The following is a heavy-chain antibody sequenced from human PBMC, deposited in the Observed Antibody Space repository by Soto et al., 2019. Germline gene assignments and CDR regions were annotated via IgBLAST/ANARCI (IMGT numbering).Heavy chain of an antibody. V-gene: IGHV1-18*04. CDR1: GYTFTSYG. CDR2: ISAYNGNT. D-gene: IGHD2-15*01. CDR3: ARPYGGNSYIGGMDV. J-gene: IGHJ6*02. Sequence: GASLKVSCKASGYTFTSYGISWVRQAPGQGLEWMGWISAYNGNTNYAQKLQGRVTMTTDTSTSTAYMELRSLRSDDTAVYYCARPYGGNSYIGGMDVWGQGTTVTVSS.